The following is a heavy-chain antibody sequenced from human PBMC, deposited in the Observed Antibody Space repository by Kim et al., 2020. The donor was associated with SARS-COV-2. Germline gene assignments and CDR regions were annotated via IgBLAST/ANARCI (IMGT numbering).Heavy chain of an antibody. CDR3: ARTTVTTVDY. J-gene: IGHJ4*02. V-gene: IGHV3-48*02. CDR2: TI. Sequence: TIYYADSVKGPFTISRDNAKNSLYLQMNSLRDEDTAVYYCARTTVTTVDYWGQGTLVTVSS. D-gene: IGHD4-17*01.